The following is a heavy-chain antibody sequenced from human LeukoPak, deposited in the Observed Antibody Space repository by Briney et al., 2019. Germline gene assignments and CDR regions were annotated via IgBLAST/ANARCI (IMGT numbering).Heavy chain of an antibody. J-gene: IGHJ4*02. CDR3: ASGGYGPTKFDY. CDR1: GFIFSTSW. Sequence: GGSLRLSCTASGFIFSTSWMTWVRQAPGKGLEWVANINLDGSEKYYVDSVKGRFTISRDNAKNSLYLQMNSLRAEDTAVYYCASGGYGPTKFDYWGQGTLVTVSS. D-gene: IGHD1-26*01. V-gene: IGHV3-7*01. CDR2: INLDGSEK.